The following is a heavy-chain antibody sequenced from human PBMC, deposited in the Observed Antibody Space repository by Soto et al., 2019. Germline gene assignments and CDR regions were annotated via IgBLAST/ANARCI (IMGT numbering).Heavy chain of an antibody. D-gene: IGHD3-22*01. CDR1: GFTFSSYA. V-gene: IGHV3-23*01. CDR2: ISGSGGST. CDR3: AKTSTDYYDSSGYARY. J-gene: IGHJ4*02. Sequence: GGSLRLSCAASGFTFSSYAMSWVRQAPGKGLEWVSAISGSGGSTYYADSVKGRFTISRDNSKNTLYLQMNSLRAEDTAVYYCAKTSTDYYDSSGYARYWGQGTLVTVSS.